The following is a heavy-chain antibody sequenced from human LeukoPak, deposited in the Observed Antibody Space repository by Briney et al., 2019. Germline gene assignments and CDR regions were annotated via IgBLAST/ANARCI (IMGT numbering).Heavy chain of an antibody. Sequence: KSSETLSLTCTVSGGSISSYYWSWIRQPPGKGLEWIGYIYYSGSTNNNPSLKGRVTISVDTSKNQFSLKLSSVTAADTAVYYCARVVRDDYIWGSYREGFDPWGQGTLVTVSS. CDR3: ARVVRDDYIWGSYREGFDP. CDR1: GGSISSYY. J-gene: IGHJ5*02. D-gene: IGHD3-16*02. V-gene: IGHV4-59*12. CDR2: IYYSGST.